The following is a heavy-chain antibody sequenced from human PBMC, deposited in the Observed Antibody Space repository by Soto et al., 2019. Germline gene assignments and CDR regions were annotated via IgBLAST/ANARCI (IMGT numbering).Heavy chain of an antibody. CDR1: GFTFSSYG. D-gene: IGHD5-18*01. CDR2: IWYDGSNK. Sequence: ESGGGVVQPGRSLRLSCAASGFTFSSYGMHWVRQAPGKGLEWVAVIWYDGSNKYYADSVKGRFTISRDNSKNTLYLQMNSLRAEDTAVYYCARDLSGLLAHSYGYGGFDYWGQGTLVTVSS. CDR3: ARDLSGLLAHSYGYGGFDY. V-gene: IGHV3-33*01. J-gene: IGHJ4*02.